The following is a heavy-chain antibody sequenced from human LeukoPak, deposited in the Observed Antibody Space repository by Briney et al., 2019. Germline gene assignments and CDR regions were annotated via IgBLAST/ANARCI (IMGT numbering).Heavy chain of an antibody. J-gene: IGHJ4*02. CDR3: GKDYSSGWEIDY. D-gene: IGHD6-19*01. CDR2: IRYDGNER. Sequence: GGSLRPSCAASGFTFSNYGMHWVRQAPGKGLEWVAFIRYDGNERYYADSVKGRFTISRDNSKNTLYLQMNSLRAEDTAVYYCGKDYSSGWEIDYWGQGTLVTVSS. CDR1: GFTFSNYG. V-gene: IGHV3-30*02.